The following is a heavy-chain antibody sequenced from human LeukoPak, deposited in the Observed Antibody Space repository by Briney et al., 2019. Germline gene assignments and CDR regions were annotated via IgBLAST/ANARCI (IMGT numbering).Heavy chain of an antibody. CDR1: SGSIGNYY. CDR2: IYYTGST. Sequence: PSQTLSLTSTVASGSIGNYYWTWIRQPPWKGLEWIGYIYYTGSTYYDPSLKSPVTMSLDTSKNQFSLKLSSVTAADTAVYYCARAGSSFHTGYYFDYWSQGTLVTVSS. D-gene: IGHD5-18*01. J-gene: IGHJ4*02. V-gene: IGHV4-59*08. CDR3: ARAGSSFHTGYYFDY.